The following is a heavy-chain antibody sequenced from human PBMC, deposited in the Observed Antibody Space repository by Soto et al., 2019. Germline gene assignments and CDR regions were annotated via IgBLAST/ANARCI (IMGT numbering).Heavy chain of an antibody. CDR1: GFSIRSYY. V-gene: IGHV4-59*12. CDR3: ARSIDP. Sequence: PSETLSLTCTVSGFSIRSYYWSWIRQPPGKGLEWIGYIYYSGSTYYNPSLKSRVTISVDTSKNQFSLKLSSVTAADTAVYYCARSIDPWGQGTLVTVSS. CDR2: IYYSGST. J-gene: IGHJ5*02.